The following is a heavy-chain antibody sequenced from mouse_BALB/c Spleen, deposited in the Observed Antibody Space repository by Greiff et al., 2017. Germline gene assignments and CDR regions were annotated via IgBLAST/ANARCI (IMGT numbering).Heavy chain of an antibody. V-gene: IGHV5-9-4*01. CDR2: ISSGGSYT. D-gene: IGHD1-2*01. J-gene: IGHJ4*01. Sequence: DVHLVESGGGLVKPGGSLKLSCAASGFTFSSYAMSWVRQSPEKRLEWVAEISSGGSYTYYPDTMTGRFTISRDNAKNTLYLEMSSLRSEDTAMYYCARRHYYPSMDYWGQGTSVTVSS. CDR1: GFTFSSYA. CDR3: ARRHYYPSMDY.